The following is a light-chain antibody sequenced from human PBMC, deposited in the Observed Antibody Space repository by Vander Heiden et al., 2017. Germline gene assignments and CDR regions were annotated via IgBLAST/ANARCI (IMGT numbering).Light chain of an antibody. J-gene: IGKJ2*01. Sequence: EIQMTQSPSTLSASVGDRVTITCRASQSVSSWLAWYQQKPGKAPKLLIYKASSLESGVPSRFSGSGSGTEFTLTISSLQPDDFATYYCQQYNSYSYTFGQGTKLDIK. CDR2: KAS. CDR3: QQYNSYSYT. CDR1: QSVSSW. V-gene: IGKV1-5*03.